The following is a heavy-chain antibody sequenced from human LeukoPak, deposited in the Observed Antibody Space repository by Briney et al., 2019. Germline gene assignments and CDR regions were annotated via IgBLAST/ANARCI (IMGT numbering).Heavy chain of an antibody. Sequence: GGSLRLSCAASGFTFSDYYMSWIRQAPGKGLEWVSYISGSGSTIYYADSVKGRFTISRDNAKNSLYLQMNSLRAEDTAVYYCAREGVVPAAMLGSSGHYNWFDPWGQGTLVTVSS. CDR2: ISGSGSTI. V-gene: IGHV3-11*01. CDR1: GFTFSDYY. J-gene: IGHJ5*02. D-gene: IGHD2-2*01. CDR3: AREGVVPAAMLGSSGHYNWFDP.